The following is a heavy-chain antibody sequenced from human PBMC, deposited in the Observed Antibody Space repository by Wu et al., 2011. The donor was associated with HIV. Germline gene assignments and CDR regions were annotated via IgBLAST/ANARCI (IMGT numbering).Heavy chain of an antibody. CDR2: IIPIFGTA. CDR1: GGTFSSYA. Sequence: QVQLVQSGAEVKKPGSSVKVSCKASGGTFSSYAISWVRQAPGQGLEWMGGIIPIFGTANYAQKFQGRVTITADKSTSTAYMELSSLRSEDTAVYYCARDGGWGLLGFWNWFDPWGQGTLVTVSS. V-gene: IGHV1-69*14. CDR3: ARDGGWGLLGFWNWFDP. J-gene: IGHJ5*02. D-gene: IGHD3-10*01.